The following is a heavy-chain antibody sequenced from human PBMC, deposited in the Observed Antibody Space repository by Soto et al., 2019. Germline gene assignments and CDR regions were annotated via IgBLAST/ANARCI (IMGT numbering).Heavy chain of an antibody. D-gene: IGHD3-10*01. Sequence: QVQLVESGGGVVQPGRSLTLSCAASGFTFSSYVIHWGRQTPDKGLEWVAFISRDGSKTYYADSVKGRFTISRDNSKNTLYLEMNSLRAEDTAVYYCARDDEGGSDCDLGYWGQGTLVTVSS. CDR1: GFTFSSYV. V-gene: IGHV3-30-3*01. J-gene: IGHJ4*02. CDR2: ISRDGSKT. CDR3: ARDDEGGSDCDLGY.